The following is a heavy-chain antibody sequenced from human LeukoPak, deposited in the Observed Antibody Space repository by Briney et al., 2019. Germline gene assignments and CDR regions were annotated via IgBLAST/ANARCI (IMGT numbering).Heavy chain of an antibody. CDR3: AREGTPDYYYYGMDV. V-gene: IGHV1-8*01. CDR1: GYTFTSYD. D-gene: IGHD1-7*01. Sequence: ASVKASCKASGYTFTSYDINWVRQATGQGLEWMGWMNPNSGNTGYAQKFQGRVTMTRNTSISTAYMELSSLRSEDTAVYYCAREGTPDYYYYGMDVWGQGTTVTVSS. J-gene: IGHJ6*02. CDR2: MNPNSGNT.